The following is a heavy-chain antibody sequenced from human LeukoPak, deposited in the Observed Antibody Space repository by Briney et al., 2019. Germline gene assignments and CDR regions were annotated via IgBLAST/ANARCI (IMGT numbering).Heavy chain of an antibody. Sequence: KTSETLSLTCAVYGGSFSGYYWSWIRQPPGKGLEWIGEINHSGSTNYIPSLKSRVTISVDTSKNQFSLKLSSVTAADTAVYYCARGMKGSGSYYAPFDYWGQGTLVTVSS. J-gene: IGHJ4*02. CDR1: GGSFSGYY. D-gene: IGHD3-10*01. CDR3: ARGMKGSGSYYAPFDY. CDR2: INHSGST. V-gene: IGHV4-34*01.